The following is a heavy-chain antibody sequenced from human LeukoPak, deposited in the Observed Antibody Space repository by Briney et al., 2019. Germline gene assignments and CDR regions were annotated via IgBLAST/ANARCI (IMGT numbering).Heavy chain of an antibody. V-gene: IGHV4-31*11. CDR2: IYYSGST. D-gene: IGHD1-7*01. CDR3: ARDSGTPFDY. J-gene: IGHJ4*02. CDR1: GGSFSGYY. Sequence: SETLSLTCAVYGGSFSGYYWSWIRQHPGKGLEWIGYIYYSGSTYYNPSLKSRVTISVDTSKNQFSLKLSSVTAADTAVYYCARDSGTPFDYWGQGTLVTVSS.